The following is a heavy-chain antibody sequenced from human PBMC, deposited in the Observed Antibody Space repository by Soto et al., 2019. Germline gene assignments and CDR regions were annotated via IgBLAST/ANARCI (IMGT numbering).Heavy chain of an antibody. CDR2: INAANGDT. CDR1: GYTFTSYG. V-gene: IGHV1-3*01. CDR3: VRRHVSATGIDWFDP. D-gene: IGHD6-13*01. Sequence: GASVKVSCKASGYTFTSYGIHCVRQAPGQRLEWMGWINAANGDTKYSPRFQGRVTITRDTSASTAYMELSSLRSEDTAAYYCVRRHVSATGIDWFDPWGQGTLVTVSS. J-gene: IGHJ5*02.